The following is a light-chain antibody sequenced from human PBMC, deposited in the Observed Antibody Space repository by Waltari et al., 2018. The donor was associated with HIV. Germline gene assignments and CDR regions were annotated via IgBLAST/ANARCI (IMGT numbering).Light chain of an antibody. Sequence: QSVLTQPPSVSAAPGQRVTISCTGSSSNIGAGYDVHWYPQLPGTAPKLLIYANINRPSGVPDRFSGSKSGSSASLAITGLQAEDEAHYYCQSFDSSLTTSGVIFGGGTKLTVL. V-gene: IGLV1-40*01. CDR3: QSFDSSLTTSGVI. CDR2: ANI. J-gene: IGLJ2*01. CDR1: SSNIGAGYD.